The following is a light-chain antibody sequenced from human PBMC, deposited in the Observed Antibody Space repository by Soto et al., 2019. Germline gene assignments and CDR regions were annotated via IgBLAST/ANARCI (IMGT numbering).Light chain of an antibody. Sequence: DVVMSQSPDSLAVSLGERATINCKSSQSVFHSSYKTNHLAWYQKKPGQPPKPLIHGASTRESGVPDRFSGSGSGTDFTLTISNLQAEDVAVYYCQQYYSSPITFGGGTRVEIK. V-gene: IGKV4-1*01. CDR1: QSVFHSSYKTNH. CDR2: GAS. CDR3: QQYYSSPIT. J-gene: IGKJ4*01.